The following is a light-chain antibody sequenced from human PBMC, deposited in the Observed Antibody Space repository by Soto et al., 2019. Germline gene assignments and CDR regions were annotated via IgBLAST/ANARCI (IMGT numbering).Light chain of an antibody. CDR3: QQYGSSSWT. CDR2: GAS. V-gene: IGKV3-20*01. CDR1: QSVGSSY. J-gene: IGKJ1*01. Sequence: EIVLTHSPGTLSLSPGERATLSCRASQSVGSSYLAWYQQKPGQAPRLLIYGASSRATGIPDRFSGSGSGTDFPLTIRRLEPEDFAVYYCQQYGSSSWTFGQGTKVDIK.